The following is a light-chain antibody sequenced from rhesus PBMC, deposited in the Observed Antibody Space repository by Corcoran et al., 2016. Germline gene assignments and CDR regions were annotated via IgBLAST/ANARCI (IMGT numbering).Light chain of an antibody. CDR2: YAS. V-gene: IGKV3-24*04. CDR1: QSVGST. CDR3: QKYNAWPLT. J-gene: IGKJ4*01. Sequence: IVMTQSPATLSLSPGERATLSCRASQSVGSTLAWYHQKPGQAPRLLIYYASNRATGIPDRFIGSWSATEFTLTVSSLDPEDVGVYYCQKYNAWPLTFGGGTKVEIK.